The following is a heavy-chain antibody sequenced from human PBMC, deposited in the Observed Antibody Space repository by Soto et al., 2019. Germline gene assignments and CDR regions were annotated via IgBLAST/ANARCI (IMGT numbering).Heavy chain of an antibody. Sequence: QVQLVESGGGVVQPGRSLRLSCAASGIIYSTYGMHWVRQAPGKGLEWVAVISHDGSTIYYADSVKGRFTISRDNSKNTLFLQMSRLRAEDTAVYYCAKPVQENSYNYDIWYFELWGRGTLVTVPS. J-gene: IGHJ2*01. V-gene: IGHV3-30*18. D-gene: IGHD3-22*01. CDR3: AKPVQENSYNYDIWYFEL. CDR2: ISHDGSTI. CDR1: GIIYSTYG.